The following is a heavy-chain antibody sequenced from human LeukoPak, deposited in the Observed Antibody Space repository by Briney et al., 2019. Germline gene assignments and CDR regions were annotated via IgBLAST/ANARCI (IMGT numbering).Heavy chain of an antibody. CDR3: ASAEPRGIIWYPS. CDR1: GASISSHNW. CDR2: IYHSGST. V-gene: IGHV4-4*02. J-gene: IGHJ5*02. Sequence: SGTLSLTCAVSGASISSHNWWWSWVRHPPGRGLGGIGEIYHSGSTNYNPSLKSRVTMSVDKSKNQFSLNLSSVTAADTAVYYCASAEPRGIIWYPSWGQGTLVTVSS. D-gene: IGHD6-13*01.